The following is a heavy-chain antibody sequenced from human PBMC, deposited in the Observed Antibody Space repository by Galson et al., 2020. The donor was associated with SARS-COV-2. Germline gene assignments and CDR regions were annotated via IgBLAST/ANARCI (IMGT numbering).Heavy chain of an antibody. CDR2: ISAYNGNT. V-gene: IGHV1-18*04. Sequence: ASVKVSCKASGYTFTSYGISWVRQAPGQGLEWMGWISAYNGNTNYAQKLQGRVTMTTDTSTSAAYMELRSLRSDDTAVYYCARTDGYSSSWYWYFDLWGRGTLVTVSS. J-gene: IGHJ2*01. D-gene: IGHD6-13*01. CDR1: GYTFTSYG. CDR3: ARTDGYSSSWYWYFDL.